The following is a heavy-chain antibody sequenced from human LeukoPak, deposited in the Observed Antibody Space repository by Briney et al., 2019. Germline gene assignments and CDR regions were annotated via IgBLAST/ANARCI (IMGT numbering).Heavy chain of an antibody. D-gene: IGHD3-10*01. CDR1: GFTFSSYS. Sequence: GGSLRLSCAASGFTFSSYSMNWVRQAPGKGLEWVSSISSSSSYIYYADSVKGRFTISRDNAKNSLYLQMNSLRAEDTAVYYCARDRYYGSGTTITTVGNYFDYWGQGTLVTVSS. CDR2: ISSSSSYI. CDR3: ARDRYYGSGTTITTVGNYFDY. V-gene: IGHV3-21*01. J-gene: IGHJ4*02.